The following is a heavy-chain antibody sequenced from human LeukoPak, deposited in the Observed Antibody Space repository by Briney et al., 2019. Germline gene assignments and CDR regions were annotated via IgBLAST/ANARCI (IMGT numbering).Heavy chain of an antibody. V-gene: IGHV3-21*01. CDR3: ARGKYSSSWAFDY. CDR2: ISSSSYI. Sequence: GGSLRLSCAASGFTFSSYSMNWVRQAPGKGLEWVSSISSSSYIYYADSVKGRFTISRDNAKNSLYLQMNSLRAEDTAVYYCARGKYSSSWAFDYWGQGTLVTVSS. J-gene: IGHJ4*02. CDR1: GFTFSSYS. D-gene: IGHD6-6*01.